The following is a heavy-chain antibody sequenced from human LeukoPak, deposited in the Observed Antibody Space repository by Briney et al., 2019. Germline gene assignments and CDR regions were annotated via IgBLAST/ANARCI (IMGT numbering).Heavy chain of an antibody. V-gene: IGHV3-48*03. CDR3: ARTYYYDSSGYLGY. CDR1: GFTFSSYE. J-gene: IGHJ4*02. D-gene: IGHD3-22*01. CDR2: ISSSGSTI. Sequence: GGSLRLSCAASGFTFSSYEMNWVRQAPGKGLEWVSYISSSGSTIYYADSVKGRFTISRDNAKNSLYLQMNSLRAEDTAVYYCARTYYYDSSGYLGYWGQGTQVTVSS.